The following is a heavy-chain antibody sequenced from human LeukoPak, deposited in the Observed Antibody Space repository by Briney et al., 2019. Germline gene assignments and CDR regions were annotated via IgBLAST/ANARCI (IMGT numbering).Heavy chain of an antibody. V-gene: IGHV3-74*01. CDR3: ACLTTMIRGVSLGY. D-gene: IGHD3-10*01. CDR1: GSTFSSFW. J-gene: IGHJ4*02. Sequence: GRSLRLSCVASGSTFSSFWMHWVRQPPGKGLVWVSRINGDGSSTSYADSVKGRFTISRDNAKNTLYLQMSSLRAEDTAVYYCACLTTMIRGVSLGYWGQGTLVTVSA. CDR2: INGDGSST.